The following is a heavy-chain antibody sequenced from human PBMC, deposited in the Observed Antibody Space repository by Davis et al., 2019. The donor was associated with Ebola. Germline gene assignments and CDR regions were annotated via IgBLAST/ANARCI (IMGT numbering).Heavy chain of an antibody. CDR1: GFTFSGSA. D-gene: IGHD2-15*01. CDR2: IRSKANSYAT. V-gene: IGHV3-73*01. J-gene: IGHJ5*02. Sequence: GGSLRLSCAASGFTFSGSAMHWVRQASGKGLEWVGRIRSKANSYATAYAASVKGRFTISRDDSKNTLYLQMNSLRAEDTAVYYCARGGIFGFDPWGQGTLVTVSS. CDR3: ARGGIFGFDP.